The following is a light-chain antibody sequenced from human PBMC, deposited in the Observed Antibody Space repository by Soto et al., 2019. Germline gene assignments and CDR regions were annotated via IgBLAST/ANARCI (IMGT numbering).Light chain of an antibody. CDR1: QSVSTSY. CDR2: GAS. V-gene: IGKV3-20*01. CDR3: QQYGTSPYS. J-gene: IGKJ2*01. Sequence: EIVLTQSPGTLSLSPGERVTLSCRASQSVSTSYLAWYQQKPGQAPRLLIYGASTRATGIPDRFSGSGSGTDFTLTISRLKPEDFAAYYCQQYGTSPYSFGQGTKLEI.